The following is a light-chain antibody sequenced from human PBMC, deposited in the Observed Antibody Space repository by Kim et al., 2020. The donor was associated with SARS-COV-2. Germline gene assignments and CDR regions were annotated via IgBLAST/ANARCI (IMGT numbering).Light chain of an antibody. CDR1: SYISSY. V-gene: IGKV1-39*01. CDR3: QQSYSTHPVT. CDR2: YAS. J-gene: IGKJ5*01. Sequence: AVVDEVVITSRAGSYISSYLFVYDQKPAEAPDLLMIYASNVLSGVPSRFCSGRAETDDSHTISSLQPEDVATYYSQQSYSTHPVTFGQGTQVEIK.